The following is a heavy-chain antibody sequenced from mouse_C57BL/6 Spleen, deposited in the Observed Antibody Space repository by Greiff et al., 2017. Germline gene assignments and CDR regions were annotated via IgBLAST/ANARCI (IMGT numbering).Heavy chain of an antibody. Sequence: EVQVEESGPGLVKPSQSLSLTCSVTGYSITSGYYWNWIRQFPGNKLEWMGYISYDGSNNYNPSLKNRISITRDTSKNQFFLKLNSVTTEDTATYYCAREESYYGSSFDYWGQGTTLTVSS. V-gene: IGHV3-6*01. CDR1: GYSITSGYY. D-gene: IGHD1-1*01. CDR3: AREESYYGSSFDY. J-gene: IGHJ2*01. CDR2: ISYDGSN.